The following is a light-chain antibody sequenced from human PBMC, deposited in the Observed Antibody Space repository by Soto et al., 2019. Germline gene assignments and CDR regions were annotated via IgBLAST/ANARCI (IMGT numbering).Light chain of an antibody. CDR2: EVT. CDR3: SSFASSNTGV. CDR1: SSGVGAYNS. Sequence: QSVLTQPPSASGSPGQSVTISCTGTSSGVGAYNSVSWYQQHAGKAPKLVICEVTKRPSGVPDRFSGSKSANTASLTVSGLQSEDEADYYCSSFASSNTGVFGGGTKLTVL. V-gene: IGLV2-8*01. J-gene: IGLJ3*02.